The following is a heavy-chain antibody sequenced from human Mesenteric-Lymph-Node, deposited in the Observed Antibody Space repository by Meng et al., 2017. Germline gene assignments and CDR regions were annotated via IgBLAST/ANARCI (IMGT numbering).Heavy chain of an antibody. CDR3: ARDTPGLLFDY. D-gene: IGHD5-18*01. Sequence: VQLVESGGALFNPGGSLSFSCAASGFTFSSYTMNWVRRAPGKGLEWVSSISSSSNYIYSADSVKGRFTISRDNAKNSLYLQMNSLRAEDTAVYYCARDTPGLLFDYWGQGTLVTVSS. CDR1: GFTFSSYT. CDR2: ISSSSNYI. J-gene: IGHJ4*02. V-gene: IGHV3-21*01.